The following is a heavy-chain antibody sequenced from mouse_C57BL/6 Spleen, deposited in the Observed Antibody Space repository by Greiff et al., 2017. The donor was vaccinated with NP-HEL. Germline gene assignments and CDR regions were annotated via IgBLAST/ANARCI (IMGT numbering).Heavy chain of an antibody. CDR1: GYSITSGYY. CDR2: ISYDGSN. V-gene: IGHV3-6*01. CDR3: AKIYDGYYDYFDY. Sequence: EVKLMESGPGLVKPSQSLSLTCSVTGYSITSGYYWNWIRQFPGNKLEWMGYISYDGSNNYNPSLKNRISITRDTSKNQFFLKLNSVTTEDTATYYCAKIYDGYYDYFDYWGQGTTLTVSS. J-gene: IGHJ2*01. D-gene: IGHD2-3*01.